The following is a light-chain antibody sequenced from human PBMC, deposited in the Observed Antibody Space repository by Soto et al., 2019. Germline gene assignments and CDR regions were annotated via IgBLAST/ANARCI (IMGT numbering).Light chain of an antibody. Sequence: QSVLTQPPSASGTPGQRVTISCSGSSSNIGGNYVYWYQQLPRTTPQLLIHWNNQRPSGVADRFSGATSGTTAALAIIGLQADEEDDYYCATCYDSLNSLVFGGGTKLTVL. V-gene: IGLV1-47*01. J-gene: IGLJ2*01. CDR3: ATCYDSLNSLV. CDR2: WNN. CDR1: SSNIGGNY.